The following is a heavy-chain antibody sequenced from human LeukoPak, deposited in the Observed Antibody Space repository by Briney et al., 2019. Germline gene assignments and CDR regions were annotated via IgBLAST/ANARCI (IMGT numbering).Heavy chain of an antibody. J-gene: IGHJ5*02. V-gene: IGHV4-39*01. CDR3: ARLYENHGWFDP. D-gene: IGHD1-14*01. Sequence: SETLSLTCTVSGGSISSSSYYWGWIRQPPGKGLEWIGSIYYSGSTYYNPSLKSRVTISVDTSKNQFSLKLSSVTAADTAVYYCARLYENHGWFDPWGQGTLVTVSS. CDR2: IYYSGST. CDR1: GGSISSSSYY.